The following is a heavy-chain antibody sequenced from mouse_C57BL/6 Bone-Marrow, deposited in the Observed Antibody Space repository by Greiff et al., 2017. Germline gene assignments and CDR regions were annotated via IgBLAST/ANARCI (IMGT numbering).Heavy chain of an antibody. V-gene: IGHV1-42*01. CDR3: ASVDYGSVYWYFDV. D-gene: IGHD2-1*01. Sequence: VQLQQSGPELVKPGASVKISCKASGYSFTGYYMNWVKQSPEKSLEWIGEINPSTGGTTYNQKFKAKATLTVDKSSSTAYMQLQSLTSEDSAVYYCASVDYGSVYWYFDVWGTGTTVTVSS. CDR1: GYSFTGYY. J-gene: IGHJ1*03. CDR2: INPSTGGT.